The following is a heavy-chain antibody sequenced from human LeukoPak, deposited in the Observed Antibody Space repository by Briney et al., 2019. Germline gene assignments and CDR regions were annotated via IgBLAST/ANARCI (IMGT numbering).Heavy chain of an antibody. CDR3: ARDRFSWTASGYFDY. V-gene: IGHV1-18*01. D-gene: IGHD6-13*01. J-gene: IGHJ4*02. Sequence: ASVKVSCKASGYTFTVYGISWVRQAPGQGLEWMGWISAYNGNTNYAQKLQGRVTMTTDTSTSTAYMELRSLRSDDTAVYYCARDRFSWTASGYFDYWGQGTLVTVSS. CDR1: GYTFTVYG. CDR2: ISAYNGNT.